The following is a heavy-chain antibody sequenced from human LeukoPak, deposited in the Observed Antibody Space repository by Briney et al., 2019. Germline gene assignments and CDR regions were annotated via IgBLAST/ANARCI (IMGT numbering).Heavy chain of an antibody. Sequence: PGGSLRLSCAASGFTFSSYAMHWVRQAPGKGLEWVAVISYDGSNKYYADSVKGRFTISRDNSKNTLYLQMNSLRAEDTAVYYCARDFGPSIAAAAGQVFRYYYGMDVWGQGTTVTVSS. CDR1: GFTFSSYA. J-gene: IGHJ6*02. CDR2: ISYDGSNK. V-gene: IGHV3-30*04. D-gene: IGHD6-13*01. CDR3: ARDFGPSIAAAAGQVFRYYYGMDV.